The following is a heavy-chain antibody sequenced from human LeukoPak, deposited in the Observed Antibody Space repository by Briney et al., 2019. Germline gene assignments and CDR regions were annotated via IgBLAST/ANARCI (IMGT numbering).Heavy chain of an antibody. CDR3: AREWQYQFDY. V-gene: IGHV4-59*01. D-gene: IGHD4-11*01. J-gene: IGHJ4*02. CDR2: IFYTGST. CDR1: GGSISSYY. Sequence: SGTLSLTCTVSGGSISSYYWSWIRQPPGKGLEWIGYIFYTGSTIYNPSLESRVTISVDTSKNQFSLKLSSVTAADTAVYYCAREWQYQFDYWGQGTLVTVSS.